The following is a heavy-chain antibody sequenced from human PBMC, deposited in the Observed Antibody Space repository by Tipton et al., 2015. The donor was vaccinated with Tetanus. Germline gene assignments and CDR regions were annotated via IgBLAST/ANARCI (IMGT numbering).Heavy chain of an antibody. CDR2: IHHSGLA. V-gene: IGHV4-30-4*01. CDR3: ARNVYTVTNDAFDI. D-gene: IGHD4-11*01. Sequence: LRLSCTVSRDSVSTGNFYWSWIRQPPGKGLEWIAFIHHSGLAFSKPSLKSRVSISIDTSQNQFSLRLTSVTAADTAVYFCARNVYTVTNDAFDIWGQGTMVTVSS. CDR1: RDSVSTGNFY. J-gene: IGHJ3*02.